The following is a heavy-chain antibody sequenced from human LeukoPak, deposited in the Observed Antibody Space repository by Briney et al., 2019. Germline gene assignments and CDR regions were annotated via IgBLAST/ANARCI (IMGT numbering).Heavy chain of an antibody. Sequence: GGSLRLSCAASGFTFSRYGMYWVRQAPGKGLEWVAFIRYDESDKKYKDSVKGRFTVSKDNSKNTLSLQMHSLRVEDTAVYYCATHYYASGNYYNPIFYWGQGALVTVSS. D-gene: IGHD3-10*01. V-gene: IGHV3-30*02. CDR1: GFTFSRYG. CDR3: ATHYYASGNYYNPIFY. CDR2: IRYDESDK. J-gene: IGHJ4*02.